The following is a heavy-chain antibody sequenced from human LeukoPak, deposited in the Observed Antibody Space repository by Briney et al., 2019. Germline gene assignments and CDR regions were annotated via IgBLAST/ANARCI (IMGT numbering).Heavy chain of an antibody. CDR2: IIPILGIA. Sequence: GASVNVSCKASGGTFSSYAISWVRQAPGQGLEWMGRIIPILGIANYAQKFQGRVTITADKSTSTAYMELSSLKASDTAMYYCARVQQQLAGGFDYWGQGTLVTVSS. CDR1: GGTFSSYA. CDR3: ARVQQQLAGGFDY. D-gene: IGHD6-13*01. V-gene: IGHV1-69*04. J-gene: IGHJ4*02.